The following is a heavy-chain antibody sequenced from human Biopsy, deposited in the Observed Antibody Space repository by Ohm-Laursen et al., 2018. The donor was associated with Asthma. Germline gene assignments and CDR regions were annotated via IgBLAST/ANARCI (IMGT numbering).Heavy chain of an antibody. CDR2: VSYDGGVA. CDR3: AKRRGYSDLTDFDH. V-gene: IGHV3-30*18. J-gene: IGHJ4*02. Sequence: RSLRLPCAASGFTFSSYAMSWVRQAPGKGLEWVAVVSYDGGVAHYADSMKGRFTISRDNAKSTLYLQMNRLRTDDTAVYYCAKRRGYSDLTDFDHWGQGTLVTVSS. D-gene: IGHD3-3*01. CDR1: GFTFSSYA.